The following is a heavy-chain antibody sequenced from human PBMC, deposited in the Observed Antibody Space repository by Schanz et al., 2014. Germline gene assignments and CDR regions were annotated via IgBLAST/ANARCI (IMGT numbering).Heavy chain of an antibody. CDR1: GFSFSSYS. J-gene: IGHJ3*01. CDR3: VKDTNGGDSGNYHAFDV. D-gene: IGHD4-17*01. V-gene: IGHV3-21*04. Sequence: EVQLVESGGDLVKPGGSLRLSCAASGFSFSSYSMNWVRQAPGKGLEWVSSIRSSSSNIYYADSVKGRFTISRDNAKNSLYLQMKSLRPEDTALYYCVKDTNGGDSGNYHAFDVGGQGTRVTVSS. CDR2: IRSSSSNI.